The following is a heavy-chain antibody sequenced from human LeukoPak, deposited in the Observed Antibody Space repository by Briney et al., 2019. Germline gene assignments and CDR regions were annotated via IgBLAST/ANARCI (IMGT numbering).Heavy chain of an antibody. D-gene: IGHD6-19*01. CDR2: ISSSSYI. CDR3: ARPGIAVAGEFFDY. Sequence: GGSLRLSCAASGFTFSSYSMNWVRQAPGKGLEWVSSISSSSYIYYADSVKDRFTISRDNAKNSLYLQMNSLRAEDTAVYDCARPGIAVAGEFFDYWGQGTLVTVSP. J-gene: IGHJ4*02. CDR1: GFTFSSYS. V-gene: IGHV3-21*01.